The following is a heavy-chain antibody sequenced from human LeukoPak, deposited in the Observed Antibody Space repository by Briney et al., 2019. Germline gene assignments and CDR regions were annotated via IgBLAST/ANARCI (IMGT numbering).Heavy chain of an antibody. V-gene: IGHV3-74*01. CDR3: AIMHPYYDGSGYWVQ. CDR2: INSDGSST. J-gene: IGHJ4*02. Sequence: PGGSLRLSCAASGFTFSSYWMHWVRQAPGKGLVWVSRINSDGSSTSYADSVKGRFTISRDNAKNTLYLQMNSLRAEDTALYYCAIMHPYYDGSGYWVQWGQGTLVTVSS. CDR1: GFTFSSYW. D-gene: IGHD3-22*01.